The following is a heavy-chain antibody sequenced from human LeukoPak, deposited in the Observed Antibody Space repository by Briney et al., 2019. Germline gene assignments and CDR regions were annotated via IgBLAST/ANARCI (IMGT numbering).Heavy chain of an antibody. CDR1: GGSISSYY. CDR2: IYYSGST. J-gene: IGHJ5*02. V-gene: IGHV4-59*01. CDR3: ARDRREAPERPNWLDP. D-gene: IGHD1-1*01. Sequence: SETLSLTCTVSGGSISSYYWSWIRQPPGKGLEGIGYIYYSGSTNYNPSLKSRVTISVDTSKNQFSLKLSSVTAADTAVYYCARDRREAPERPNWLDPWGQGTLVTVSS.